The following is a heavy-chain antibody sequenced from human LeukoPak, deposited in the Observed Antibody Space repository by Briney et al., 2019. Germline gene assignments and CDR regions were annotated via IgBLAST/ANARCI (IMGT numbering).Heavy chain of an antibody. CDR2: ISGSGGST. CDR3: AKIGSRGSSSSPYYFDY. D-gene: IGHD6-6*01. CDR1: GFTFSRYA. V-gene: IGHV3-23*01. J-gene: IGHJ4*02. Sequence: GGSLRLSCAASGFTFSRYAMSWVRQAPGKGLEWVSAISGSGGSTYYVDSVKGRFTISRDNSKNTLYLQMNSLRAEDTAVYYCAKIGSRGSSSSPYYFDYWGQGTLVTVSS.